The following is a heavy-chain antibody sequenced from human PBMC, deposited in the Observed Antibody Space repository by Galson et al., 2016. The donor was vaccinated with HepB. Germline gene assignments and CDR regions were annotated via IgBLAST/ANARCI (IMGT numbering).Heavy chain of an antibody. CDR1: GGSFSGHY. CDR2: ITHSGST. J-gene: IGHJ6*02. Sequence: SETLSLTCAVYGGSFSGHYWTWIRQPPGQGPEWIGDITHSGSTNYNPSLRSRVPMSVETSNNQFSLKLFYVRSADTAVYYCARGNVVATTYTFGTQGLSLLRGRGIDHVARHFNGFDVWGRGTTVSVSS. D-gene: IGHD2/OR15-2a*01. V-gene: IGHV4-34*01. CDR3: ARGNVVATTYTFGTQGLSLLRGRGIDHVARHFNGFDV.